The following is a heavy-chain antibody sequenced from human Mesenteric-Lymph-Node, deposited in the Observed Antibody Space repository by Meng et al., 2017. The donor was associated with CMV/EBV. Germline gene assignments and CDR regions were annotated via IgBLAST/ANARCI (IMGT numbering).Heavy chain of an antibody. CDR1: GFTFSSYG. CDR2: IRYDGSNK. Sequence: GESLKISCAASGFTFSSYGMHWVRQAPGKGLEWVAFIRYDGSNKYYADSVKGRFTISRDNSKNTLYLQMNSLRAEDTAVYYCAKELTMVRGVIIYYYYGMDVWGQGTTVTVSS. V-gene: IGHV3-30*02. CDR3: AKELTMVRGVIIYYYYGMDV. J-gene: IGHJ6*02. D-gene: IGHD3-10*01.